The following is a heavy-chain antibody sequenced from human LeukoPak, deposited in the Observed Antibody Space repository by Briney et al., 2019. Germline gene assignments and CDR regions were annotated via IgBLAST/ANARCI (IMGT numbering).Heavy chain of an antibody. CDR2: IGGKPLNYAT. V-gene: IGHV3-73*01. D-gene: IGHD3-10*01. CDR1: GFTFSDSA. Sequence: GGSLRLSCAASGFTFSDSAMHWVRQASGKGLEWVVRIGGKPLNYATAYTASVKGRFTISRDDSKNTAYLQMNSLRAEDTAVYYCARVAASYYGSGSYYWGYYFDYWGQGTLVTVSS. J-gene: IGHJ4*02. CDR3: ARVAASYYGSGSYYWGYYFDY.